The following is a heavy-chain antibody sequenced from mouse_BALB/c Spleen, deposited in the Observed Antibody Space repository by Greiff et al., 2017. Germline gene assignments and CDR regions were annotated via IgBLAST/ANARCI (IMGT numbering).Heavy chain of an antibody. V-gene: IGHV1S56*01. Sequence: QVQLQQSGPELVKPGASVRISCKASGYTFTSYYIHWVKQRPGQGLEWIGWIYPGNVNTKYNEKFKGKATLTADKSSSTAYMQLSSLTSEDSAVYFCARYGYFSMDYWGQGTSVTVSS. J-gene: IGHJ4*01. D-gene: IGHD1-1*02. CDR2: IYPGNVNT. CDR1: GYTFTSYY. CDR3: ARYGYFSMDY.